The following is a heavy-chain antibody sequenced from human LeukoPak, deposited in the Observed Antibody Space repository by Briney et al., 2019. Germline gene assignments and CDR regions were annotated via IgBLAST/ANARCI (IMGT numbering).Heavy chain of an antibody. Sequence: SETLSLTCAVYGGSFSGYYWSWIRRPPGKGLEWIGEINHSGSTNYNPSLKSRVTISVDTSKIQFSLKLSSVTAADTAVYYCARGKVLLASYYYYYMDVWGKGTTVTVS. J-gene: IGHJ6*03. V-gene: IGHV4-34*01. CDR2: INHSGST. CDR3: ARGKVLLASYYYYYMDV. D-gene: IGHD2-21*01. CDR1: GGSFSGYY.